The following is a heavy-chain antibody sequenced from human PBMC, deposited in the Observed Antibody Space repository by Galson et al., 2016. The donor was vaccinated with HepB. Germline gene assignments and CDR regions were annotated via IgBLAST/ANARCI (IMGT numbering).Heavy chain of an antibody. D-gene: IGHD1/OR15-1a*01. J-gene: IGHJ4*02. CDR2: IYSGGRT. CDR1: GFTVSNNY. Sequence: SLRLSCAASGFTVSNNYMSWVRQAPGKGLEGVSVIYSGGRTYYTDSVKGRFTISRDNSKNTLYLQMNSLRAEDTAVYYCARHPQNNLWGQGTLVTVSS. CDR3: ARHPQNNL. V-gene: IGHV3-53*01.